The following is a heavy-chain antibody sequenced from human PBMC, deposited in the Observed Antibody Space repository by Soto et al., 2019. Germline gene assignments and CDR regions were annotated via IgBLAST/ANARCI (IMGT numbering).Heavy chain of an antibody. CDR1: GGSISSYY. CDR3: ARHGDSNWYFDL. J-gene: IGHJ2*01. CDR2: IYYSGST. V-gene: IGHV4-59*08. D-gene: IGHD6-13*01. Sequence: QVQLQESGPGLVKPSETLSLTCTVSGGSISSYYWSWIRQPPGKGLEWIGYIYYSGSTNYNPSLKSRVTISVDTSKNQFSLKLSSVTAADTAVYYCARHGDSNWYFDLWGRGTLATVSS.